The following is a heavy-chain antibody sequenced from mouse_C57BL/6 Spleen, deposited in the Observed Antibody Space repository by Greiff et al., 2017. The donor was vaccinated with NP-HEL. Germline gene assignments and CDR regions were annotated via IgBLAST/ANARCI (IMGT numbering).Heavy chain of an antibody. V-gene: IGHV14-4*01. Sequence: VHVKQSGAELVRPGASVKLSCTASGFNIKDDYMHWVKQRPEQGLEWIGWIDPENGDTEYASKFQGKATITADTSSNTAYLQLSSLTSEDTAVYYCTTWPRGINFDYWGQGTTLTVSS. CDR2: IDPENGDT. CDR1: GFNIKDDY. J-gene: IGHJ2*01. CDR3: TTWPRGINFDY.